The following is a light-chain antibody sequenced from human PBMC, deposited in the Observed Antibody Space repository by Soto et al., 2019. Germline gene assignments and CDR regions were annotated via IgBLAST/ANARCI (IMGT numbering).Light chain of an antibody. CDR1: QSVTSTY. J-gene: IGKJ1*01. V-gene: IGKV3-20*01. CDR2: GAS. Sequence: VLTQSPGTLSLSPGERATLSCRASQSVTSTYLAWYQQKPGQAPRLLIYGASSRATGVPDRFSGSGSGTDFTLTISRLEPEDFAVYYCQQYGTSPRTFGQGTKVDIK. CDR3: QQYGTSPRT.